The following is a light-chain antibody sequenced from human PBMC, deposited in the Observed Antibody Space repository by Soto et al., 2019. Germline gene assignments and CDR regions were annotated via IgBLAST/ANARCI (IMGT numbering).Light chain of an antibody. V-gene: IGLV4-69*01. Sequence: QLVLTQSPSASASLGASVKLTCTLSSGHSSYAIAWHQQQPEKGPRYFMKVNSDGSHNKGDGIPDRFSGSSSGAERYLTISSLQSEDEADYYCQTWGTGIHVVFGGGTKLTVL. CDR1: SGHSSYA. CDR2: VNSDGSH. J-gene: IGLJ2*01. CDR3: QTWGTGIHVV.